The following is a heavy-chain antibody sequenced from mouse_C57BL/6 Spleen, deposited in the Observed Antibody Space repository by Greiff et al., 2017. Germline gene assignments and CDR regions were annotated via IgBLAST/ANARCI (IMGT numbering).Heavy chain of an antibody. Sequence: EVKLMESGGGLVKPGGSLKLSCAASGFTFSSYAMSWVRQTPEKRLEWVATISDGGSYTYYPDNVKGRFTISRDNAKNNLYLQMSHLKSEDTAMYYCARAIRDYGYWGQGTSVTVSS. J-gene: IGHJ4*01. CDR2: ISDGGSYT. D-gene: IGHD2-4*01. CDR3: ARAIRDYGY. V-gene: IGHV5-4*03. CDR1: GFTFSSYA.